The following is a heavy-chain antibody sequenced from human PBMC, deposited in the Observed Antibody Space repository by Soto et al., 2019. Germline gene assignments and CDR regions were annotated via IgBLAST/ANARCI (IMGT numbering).Heavy chain of an antibody. J-gene: IGHJ6*02. CDR3: AKEFFGVVIMSGMDV. CDR2: ISWDGGST. CDR1: GFTFDDYA. V-gene: IGHV3-43D*04. D-gene: IGHD3-3*01. Sequence: GGSLRLSCAASGFTFDDYAMHWVRQAPGKGLEWVSLISWDGGSTYYADSVKGRFTISRDNSKNSLYLQMNSLRAEDTALYYCAKEFFGVVIMSGMDVWGQGITVTVSS.